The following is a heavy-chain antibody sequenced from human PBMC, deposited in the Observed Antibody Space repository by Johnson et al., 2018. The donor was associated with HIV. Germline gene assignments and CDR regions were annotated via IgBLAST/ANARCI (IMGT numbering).Heavy chain of an antibody. CDR1: GFTFSSYW. J-gene: IGHJ3*02. D-gene: IGHD3-22*01. V-gene: IGHV3-30-3*01. CDR2: ISYYGSNK. CDR3: VRRFYDSSAFDI. Sequence: QVQLVESGGGLVQPGGSLRLSCAASGFTFSSYWMRWVRQAPGKGLEWMAFISYYGSNKYFTDSVRGRFTISRDNSKNTLFLQMNSLRAEDTAVYYCVRRFYDSSAFDIWGQGTLVTVSS.